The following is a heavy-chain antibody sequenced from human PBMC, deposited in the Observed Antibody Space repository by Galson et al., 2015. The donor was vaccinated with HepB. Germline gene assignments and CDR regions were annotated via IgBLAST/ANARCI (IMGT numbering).Heavy chain of an antibody. CDR3: ARPYSSTSGGFDY. J-gene: IGHJ4*02. D-gene: IGHD6-13*01. CDR1: GYTFTGYY. CDR2: INPNSGGT. V-gene: IGHV1-2*06. Sequence: SVKVSCKASGYTFTGYYMHWVRQAPGQGLEWMGRINPNSGGTNYAQKFQGRVTMTRDTSISTAYMELSRLRSDDTAVYYCARPYSSTSGGFDYWGQGTLVTVSS.